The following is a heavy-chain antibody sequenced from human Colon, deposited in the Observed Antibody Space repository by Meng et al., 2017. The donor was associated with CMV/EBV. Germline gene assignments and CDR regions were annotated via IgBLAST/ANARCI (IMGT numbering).Heavy chain of an antibody. CDR3: VRDKSGAMDV. V-gene: IGHV3-7*01. CDR2: MNPDESEI. CDR1: GFSIKNYW. J-gene: IGHJ6*02. Sequence: GESLKISCVASGFSIKNYWMSWVRQTPGKGLEWVATMNPDESEIYYMDSVKGRFTISRDNAKNSPLLQMNNLRGEDTAVYYCVRDKSGAMDVWGQGTPVTVSS.